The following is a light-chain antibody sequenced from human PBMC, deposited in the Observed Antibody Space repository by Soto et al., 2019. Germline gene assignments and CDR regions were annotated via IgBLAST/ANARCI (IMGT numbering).Light chain of an antibody. V-gene: IGKV3-15*01. CDR3: QQYNNWPPIT. Sequence: ETVMTQSPATLSVSPGEGATLSCRASQSVSINLAWYQQKPGQAPRLLIYGASTRATGIPARFSGSGSGTEFTLTICSLQSEDFAVYYCQQYNNWPPITFGQGTRLEIK. CDR2: GAS. J-gene: IGKJ5*01. CDR1: QSVSIN.